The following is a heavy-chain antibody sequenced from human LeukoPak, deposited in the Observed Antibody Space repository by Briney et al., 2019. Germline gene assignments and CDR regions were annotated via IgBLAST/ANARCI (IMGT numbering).Heavy chain of an antibody. V-gene: IGHV3-30*04. J-gene: IGHJ4*02. CDR3: ARDSYGADY. D-gene: IGHD4-17*01. CDR1: GFTFSNYA. Sequence: PGRSLRLSCAASGFTFSNYAMHWVRPAPDKGLEWVAVISYDGSNKYYADSVKGRFTISRDNSKNTLYLQMNRLRAEDTAVYYCARDSYGADYWGQGTLVTVSS. CDR2: ISYDGSNK.